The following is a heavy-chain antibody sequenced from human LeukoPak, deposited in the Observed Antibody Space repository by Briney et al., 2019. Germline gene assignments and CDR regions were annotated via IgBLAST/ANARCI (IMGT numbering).Heavy chain of an antibody. CDR2: ISSSGSTI. CDR1: GFTFSSYS. Sequence: GGSLRLSCAASGFTFSSYSMNWVRQAPGKGLEWVSYISSSGSTIYYADSAKGRFTISRDNAKDSLYLQMNSLRAEDTAVYYCARDRKAVNYWGQGTLVTVSS. CDR3: ARDRKAVNY. D-gene: IGHD6-19*01. V-gene: IGHV3-48*04. J-gene: IGHJ4*02.